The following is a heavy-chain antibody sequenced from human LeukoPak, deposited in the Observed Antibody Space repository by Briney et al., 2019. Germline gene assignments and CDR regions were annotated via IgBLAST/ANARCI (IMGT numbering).Heavy chain of an antibody. V-gene: IGHV4-59*01. Sequence: SETLSLTCAVYGGSFSGYYWSWIRQPPGKGLEWIGFIYYSGSTNYKPSLKSRVTISVDTSKNQFSLKLNSVTAADTAVYYCAKSGGYGLIDYWGQGTRVTVSS. CDR1: GGSFSGYY. J-gene: IGHJ4*02. CDR2: IYYSGST. CDR3: AKSGGYGLIDY. D-gene: IGHD1-26*01.